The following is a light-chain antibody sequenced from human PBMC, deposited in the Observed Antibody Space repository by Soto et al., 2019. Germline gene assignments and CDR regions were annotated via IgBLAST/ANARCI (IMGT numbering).Light chain of an antibody. Sequence: QSVLTQPASVSGSPGQSITISCTGTSSDVGGYNYVSWYQQHPGKAPKLMIYDVSYRPSGVSNRFSASKSGNTASLTISGLQAEDEADYYCISYTISGTLVFGGGTKLTVL. CDR1: SSDVGGYNY. CDR2: DVS. CDR3: ISYTISGTLV. J-gene: IGLJ2*01. V-gene: IGLV2-14*03.